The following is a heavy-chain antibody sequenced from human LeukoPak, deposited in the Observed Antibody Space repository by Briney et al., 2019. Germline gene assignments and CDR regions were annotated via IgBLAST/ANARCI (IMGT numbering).Heavy chain of an antibody. V-gene: IGHV1-2*02. CDR2: INPNSGGT. J-gene: IGHJ5*02. Sequence: GASVKVSCKTSGYTFTDYYMHWVRQAPGQGLEWMGWINPNSGGTSSAQKFQARVTMTRDTSITTVYMEVRWLTSDDTAIYYCARADRLHGGPYLIGPWGQGTLVTVSS. D-gene: IGHD2-21*01. CDR1: GYTFTDYY. CDR3: ARADRLHGGPYLIGP.